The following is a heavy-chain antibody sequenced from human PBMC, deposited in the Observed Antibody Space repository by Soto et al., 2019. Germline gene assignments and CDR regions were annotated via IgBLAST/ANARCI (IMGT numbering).Heavy chain of an antibody. V-gene: IGHV4-31*03. Sequence: LSLTCTVSGGSISSSSYYWGCILQHPEKGLEWIGYIYYSGSTYYKPSIKSRVTISVDTSNNQFSLMLSSVTAADTAVYYCARGGPTAYYFDYWGLGTLVTVSS. CDR2: IYYSGST. CDR1: GGSISSSSYY. D-gene: IGHD2-21*01. J-gene: IGHJ4*02. CDR3: ARGGPTAYYFDY.